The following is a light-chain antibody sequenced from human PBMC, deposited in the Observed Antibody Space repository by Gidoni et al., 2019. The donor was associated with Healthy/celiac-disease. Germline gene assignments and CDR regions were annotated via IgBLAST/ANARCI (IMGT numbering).Light chain of an antibody. J-gene: IGKJ1*01. CDR3: QQSYSTPPWT. Sequence: IQMTQPPSSLSASVGDRVTITCRASQSISSYLNWYQQKPGKAPKLLIYAASSLQSGVPSRFSGSGSGTDFTLTISSLQPEDFATYYCQQSYSTPPWTFXXXTKVEIK. CDR1: QSISSY. V-gene: IGKV1-39*01. CDR2: AAS.